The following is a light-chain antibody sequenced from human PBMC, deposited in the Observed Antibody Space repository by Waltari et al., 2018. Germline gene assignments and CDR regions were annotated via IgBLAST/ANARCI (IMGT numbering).Light chain of an antibody. J-gene: IGLJ1*01. Sequence: QSVLTQPPSASGTHGQRVTRSCSGSPSNIGSEYVYWYQHLPGMAPKLLLSRNNQRPSGVSDRFSASKSGTSAYLAISGLRYDDEAEYYCAAWDDSLRGAVFGTGTKVSVL. CDR3: AAWDDSLRGAV. V-gene: IGLV1-47*01. CDR2: RNN. CDR1: PSNIGSEY.